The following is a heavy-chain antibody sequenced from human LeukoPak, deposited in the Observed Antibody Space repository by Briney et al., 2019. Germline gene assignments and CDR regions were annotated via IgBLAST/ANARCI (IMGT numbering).Heavy chain of an antibody. V-gene: IGHV3-48*03. CDR3: ARGDFWSGSSGNYYYGMDV. Sequence: GGSLRLSCAASGFTFSSYEMNWVRQAPGKGLEWVSYISSSGSTIYYADSVKGRFTISRDNAKNSLYLQMNSLRAEDTAVYYCARGDFWSGSSGNYYYGMDVWGQGTTVTVSS. CDR2: ISSSGSTI. CDR1: GFTFSSYE. J-gene: IGHJ6*02. D-gene: IGHD3-3*01.